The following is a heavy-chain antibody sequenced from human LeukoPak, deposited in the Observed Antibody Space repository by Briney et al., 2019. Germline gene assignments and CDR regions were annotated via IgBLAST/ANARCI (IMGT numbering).Heavy chain of an antibody. D-gene: IGHD6-13*01. CDR3: ARGVSSWKPDPFDY. Sequence: ASVKVSCKASGYTFSNYGLSWVRQAPGQGLEWMGWISGYNGHTSYPQKFQGRVIMTTNTSASTAYMELRSLRSDDTAVYYCARGVSSWKPDPFDYWGQGTLVTVSS. V-gene: IGHV1-18*01. J-gene: IGHJ4*02. CDR1: GYTFSNYG. CDR2: ISGYNGHT.